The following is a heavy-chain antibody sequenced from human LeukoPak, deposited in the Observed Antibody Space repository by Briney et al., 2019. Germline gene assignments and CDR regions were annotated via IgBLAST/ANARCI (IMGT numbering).Heavy chain of an antibody. CDR2: INTDGTVT. Sequence: GGSLRLSRAAPGFTFRKYWMLWVRQAPGKGLESVSRINTDGTVTTYADSVKGRFTVSRDNADNTMFLQMNSVRDEDTAVYYCATKQWLAPPPDSWGQGTPVTVSS. D-gene: IGHD6-19*01. CDR1: GFTFRKYW. CDR3: ATKQWLAPPPDS. V-gene: IGHV3-74*01. J-gene: IGHJ4*02.